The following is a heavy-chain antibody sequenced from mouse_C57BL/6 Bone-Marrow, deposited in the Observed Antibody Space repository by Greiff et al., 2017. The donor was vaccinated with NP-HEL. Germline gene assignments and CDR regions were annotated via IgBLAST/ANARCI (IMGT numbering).Heavy chain of an antibody. V-gene: IGHV1-82*01. D-gene: IGHD4-1*01. CDR1: GYAFSSSW. Sequence: QVQLKESGPELVKPGASVKISCKASGYAFSSSWMNWVKQRPGQGLEWIGRIYPGDGDTNYNGKFKGKATLTADKSSSTAYMQLSSLTSEDSAVYCCARGGTGDYWGQGTTLTVSS. J-gene: IGHJ2*01. CDR2: IYPGDGDT. CDR3: ARGGTGDY.